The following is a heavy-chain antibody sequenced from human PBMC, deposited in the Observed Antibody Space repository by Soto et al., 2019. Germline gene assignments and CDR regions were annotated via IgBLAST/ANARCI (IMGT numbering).Heavy chain of an antibody. J-gene: IGHJ4*02. CDR1: GGTFSSYA. CDR2: IIPIFGTA. V-gene: IGHV1-69*12. CDR3: ARVWDYYDSSGSENGY. Sequence: QVQLVQSGAEVKKPGSSVKVSCKASGGTFSSYAISWVRQAPGQGLEWMGGIIPIFGTANYAQKFQGRVKITADESTSTAYMELSSLRSEDTAVYYCARVWDYYDSSGSENGYWGQGTLVTVSS. D-gene: IGHD3-22*01.